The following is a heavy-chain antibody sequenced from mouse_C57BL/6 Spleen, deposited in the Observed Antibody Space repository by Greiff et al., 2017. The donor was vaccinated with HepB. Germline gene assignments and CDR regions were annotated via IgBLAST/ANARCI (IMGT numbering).Heavy chain of an antibody. Sequence: EVMLVESEGGLVQPGSSMKLSCTASGFTFSDYYMAWVRQVPEKGLEWVANINYDGSSTYYLDSLKSRFIISRDNAKNILYLQMSSLKSEDTATYYCARAAYYSLHWYFDVWGTGTTVTVSS. D-gene: IGHD2-12*01. CDR1: GFTFSDYY. CDR3: ARAAYYSLHWYFDV. CDR2: INYDGSST. V-gene: IGHV5-16*01. J-gene: IGHJ1*03.